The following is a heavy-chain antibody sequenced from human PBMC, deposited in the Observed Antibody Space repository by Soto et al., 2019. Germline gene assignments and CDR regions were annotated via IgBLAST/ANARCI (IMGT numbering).Heavy chain of an antibody. CDR1: GDSFNDYY. V-gene: IGHV1-2*04. CDR3: ARESGGATATLHYYYFYMDV. D-gene: IGHD5-12*01. CDR2: INTNSGFT. J-gene: IGHJ6*03. Sequence: QVQLVQSGAEVRKPGASVTVSCRSSGDSFNDYYIHWVRQAPGQGLEWMGWINTNSGFTKYAQKFQGWVSMTRDTSIRTVYMQLSRLRSDDTAVYYCARESGGATATLHYYYFYMDVWGTGTTVTVSS.